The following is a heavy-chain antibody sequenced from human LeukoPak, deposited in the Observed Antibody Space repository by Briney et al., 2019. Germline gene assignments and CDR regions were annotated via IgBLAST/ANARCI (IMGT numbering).Heavy chain of an antibody. J-gene: IGHJ4*02. D-gene: IGHD3-10*01. Sequence: PGGALRLSCAASGFTFSNYAMHWVPQAPGKGLEYVSSISSDGGSTSYANSVKGRFTISRDNSKNTLFLQMGSLRAEDMAVYYCARESRGLADYWGQGTLLTVSS. CDR1: GFTFSNYA. CDR3: ARESRGLADY. CDR2: ISSDGGST. V-gene: IGHV3-64*01.